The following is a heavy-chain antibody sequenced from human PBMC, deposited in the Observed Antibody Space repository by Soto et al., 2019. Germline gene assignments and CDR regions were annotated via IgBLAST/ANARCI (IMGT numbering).Heavy chain of an antibody. D-gene: IGHD6-19*01. CDR2: TYYRSKWYN. J-gene: IGHJ6*02. CDR3: ARGTVPVASFYYSYGMDV. V-gene: IGHV6-1*01. Sequence: SQTLSLTCAISEDSVSSNSAAWNWIRQSPSRGLEWLGRTYYRSKWYNDYAVSMKSRITNNPDTSKNQFSLQLNSVTPEDTAVYYFARGTVPVASFYYSYGMDVWGQGTTVTVAS. CDR1: EDSVSSNSAA.